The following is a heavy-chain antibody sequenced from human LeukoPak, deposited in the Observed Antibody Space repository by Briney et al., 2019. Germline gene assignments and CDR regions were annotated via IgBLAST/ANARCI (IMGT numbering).Heavy chain of an antibody. CDR2: IYYSGST. CDR3: ASGRTDGDYFDY. D-gene: IGHD1-26*01. CDR1: GGSISSYY. Sequence: SETLSLTCTGSGGSISSYYWSWIRQPPGKGLEWIGYIYYSGSTNYNPSLKSRVTISVDTSKNQFSLKLSSVTAADTAVYYCASGRTDGDYFDYWGQGTLVTVSS. J-gene: IGHJ4*02. V-gene: IGHV4-59*01.